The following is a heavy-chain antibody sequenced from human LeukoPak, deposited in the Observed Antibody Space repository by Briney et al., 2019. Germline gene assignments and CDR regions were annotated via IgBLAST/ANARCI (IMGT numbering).Heavy chain of an antibody. CDR3: ARELLWFGESHEYYYYYMDV. V-gene: IGHV4-38-2*02. CDR2: IYHSGST. Sequence: SETLSLTCTVSGYSISSGYYWGWIRQPPGKGLEWIGSIYHSGSTYYNPSLKSRVTMSVDTSKNQFSLKLSSVTAADTAVYYCARELLWFGESHEYYYYYMDVWGKGTTVTISS. J-gene: IGHJ6*03. CDR1: GYSISSGYY. D-gene: IGHD3-10*01.